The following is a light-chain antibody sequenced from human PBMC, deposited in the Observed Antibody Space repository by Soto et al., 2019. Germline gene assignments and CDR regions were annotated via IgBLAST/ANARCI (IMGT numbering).Light chain of an antibody. J-gene: IGKJ2*01. CDR1: QSVLYSSNNKNY. V-gene: IGKV4-1*01. Sequence: DIVMTQSPDSLAVSLGERATINCKSSQSVLYSSNNKNYLAWCQQKPGQPPKLLIYWASTRESGVPDRFSGSGSGTDFTLTISSLQAEDVAVYYCQQEYTFGQGTKLEIK. CDR3: QQEYT. CDR2: WAS.